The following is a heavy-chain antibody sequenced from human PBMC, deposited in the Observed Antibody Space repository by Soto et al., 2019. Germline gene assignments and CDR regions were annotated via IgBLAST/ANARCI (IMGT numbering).Heavy chain of an antibody. J-gene: IGHJ5*02. Sequence: LLESGGGLGQPGGSLRLSCVVSVFNFSTHAMSWVRQAPGKGLEWVSTISGSGGNSYYADSVKGRFTISRDNTKNTLYLQMNTLRAEDTDVYYCAKNPAASLFYWFEPWGQGALVTVSS. V-gene: IGHV3-23*01. D-gene: IGHD6-13*01. CDR1: VFNFSTHA. CDR2: ISGSGGNS. CDR3: AKNPAASLFYWFEP.